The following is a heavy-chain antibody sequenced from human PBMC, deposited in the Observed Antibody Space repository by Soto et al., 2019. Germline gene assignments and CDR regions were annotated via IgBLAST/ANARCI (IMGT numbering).Heavy chain of an antibody. CDR3: ARVGAYDFWSGWSVSGYYYGMDV. V-gene: IGHV1-18*01. Sequence: QVQLVQSGAEMKKPGASVKVSCKASGYTFTSYGISWVRQAPGQGLEWMGWISAYNGNTNYAQKLQGRVTMTTDTSTSTAYMELRSLRSDDTAVYYCARVGAYDFWSGWSVSGYYYGMDVWGQGTTVTVSS. CDR1: GYTFTSYG. CDR2: ISAYNGNT. J-gene: IGHJ6*02. D-gene: IGHD3-3*01.